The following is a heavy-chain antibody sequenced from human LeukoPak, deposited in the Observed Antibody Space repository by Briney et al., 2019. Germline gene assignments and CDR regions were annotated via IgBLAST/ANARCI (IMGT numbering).Heavy chain of an antibody. CDR1: GFTVSAYY. V-gene: IGHV3-21*01. D-gene: IGHD2-2*01. J-gene: IGHJ6*02. CDR3: AREPPDCSSTSCYGAYGMDV. Sequence: GGSLRLSCAASGFTVSAYYMSWVRQAPGKGLEWVSSISSSSSYIYYADSVKGRFTIPRDNAKNSLYLQMNSLRAEDTAVYYCAREPPDCSSTSCYGAYGMDVWGQGTTVTVSS. CDR2: ISSSSSYI.